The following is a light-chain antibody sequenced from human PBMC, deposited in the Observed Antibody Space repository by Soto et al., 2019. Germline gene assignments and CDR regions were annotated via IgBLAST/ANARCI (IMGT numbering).Light chain of an antibody. CDR3: QQLNSYPLT. CDR2: AAS. J-gene: IGKJ4*01. Sequence: IQLTQSPSSLSASVGDRVTITCRASQGISSYLAWYQQKPGKAPKLLIYAASTLQSGVPSRFSGSGSGTDFTLTISSLQSEDFATYYCQQLNSYPLTFGGGTKV. CDR1: QGISSY. V-gene: IGKV1-9*01.